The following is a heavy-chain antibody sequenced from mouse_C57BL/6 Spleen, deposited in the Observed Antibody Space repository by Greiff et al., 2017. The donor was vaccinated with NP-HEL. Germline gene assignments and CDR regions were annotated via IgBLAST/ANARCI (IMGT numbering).Heavy chain of an antibody. CDR2: ISNLAYSI. CDR1: GFTFSDYG. V-gene: IGHV5-15*01. CDR3: AGVYYGSSYVGPWFGY. J-gene: IGHJ3*01. Sequence: EVKLMESGGGLVQPGGSLKLSCAASGFTFSDYGMAWVRQAPRKGPEWVAFISNLAYSIYYADTVTGRFTISRENAKNTLYLEMSSLRSKDTAMEVCAGVYYGSSYVGPWFGYWGQGTLVTVAA. D-gene: IGHD1-1*01.